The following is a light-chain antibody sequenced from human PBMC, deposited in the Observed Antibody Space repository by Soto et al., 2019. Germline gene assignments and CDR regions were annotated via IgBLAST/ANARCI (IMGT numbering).Light chain of an antibody. CDR1: QTISSW. J-gene: IGKJ1*01. Sequence: DIQMTQSPSTLSGSVGDRFTITCRASQTISSWLAWYQQKPGKAPKLLIYKASTLKSGVPSRFSGSGSGTEFTLTISSLQPDDFATYYCQQYNSFPWTFGLGTKVDIK. V-gene: IGKV1-5*03. CDR2: KAS. CDR3: QQYNSFPWT.